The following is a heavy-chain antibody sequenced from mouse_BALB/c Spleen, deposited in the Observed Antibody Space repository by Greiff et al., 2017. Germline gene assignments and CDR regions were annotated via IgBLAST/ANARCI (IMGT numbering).Heavy chain of an antibody. CDR1: GYSITSGYY. Sequence: VQLKESGPGLVKPSQSLSLTCSVTGYSITSGYYWNWIRQFPGNKLEWMGYISYDGSNNYNPSLKNRISITRDTSKNQFFLKLNSVTTEDTATYYCARDGDRSTNFDYWGQGTTLTVSS. J-gene: IGHJ2*01. V-gene: IGHV3-6*02. D-gene: IGHD5-1*01. CDR3: ARDGDRSTNFDY. CDR2: ISYDGSN.